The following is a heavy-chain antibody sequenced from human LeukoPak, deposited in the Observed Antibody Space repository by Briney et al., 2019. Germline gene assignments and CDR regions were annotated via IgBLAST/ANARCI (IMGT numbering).Heavy chain of an antibody. J-gene: IGHJ6*02. CDR1: GGSISSYY. CDR2: IYYSGST. Sequence: SETLSLTCTVSGGSISSYYWSWIRQPPGKGLEWIGYIYYSGSTNYNPSLKSRVTISVDTSKNQFSLKLSSVTAADTAVYYCARRGTSGWYGGYYYYGMDVWGQGTTVTVSS. D-gene: IGHD6-19*01. V-gene: IGHV4-59*01. CDR3: ARRGTSGWYGGYYYYGMDV.